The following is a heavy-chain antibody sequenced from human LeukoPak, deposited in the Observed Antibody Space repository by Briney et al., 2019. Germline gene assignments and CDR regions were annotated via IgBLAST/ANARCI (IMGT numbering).Heavy chain of an antibody. J-gene: IGHJ4*02. CDR3: VRAMDS. Sequence: GGSLRLSCAASGFTFSTYWMHWVRQAPGKGLEWVANIKQDGSAKFYVDSVKGRFTISRDNAKKSAYLQMNSLRAEDTAVYYCVRAMDSWGQGTLVTVSP. CDR1: GFTFSTYW. CDR2: IKQDGSAK. V-gene: IGHV3-7*03.